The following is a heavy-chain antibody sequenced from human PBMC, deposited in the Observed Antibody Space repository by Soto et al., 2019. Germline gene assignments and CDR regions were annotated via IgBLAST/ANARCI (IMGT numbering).Heavy chain of an antibody. Sequence: EVQLLESGGKLVQPGGSLTLSCAASGVTFSTYAMAWVRQAPGKGLECVSGVSASGLNTDYADPVKDRFYISRDNSKNTVSWLGNSLRAEDRALYYWEKDRPRGTSGYFFAFWGQGAAVTVSS. J-gene: IGHJ4*02. CDR2: VSASGLNT. CDR1: GVTFSTYA. CDR3: EKDRPRGTSGYFFAF. D-gene: IGHD5-18*01. V-gene: IGHV3-23*01.